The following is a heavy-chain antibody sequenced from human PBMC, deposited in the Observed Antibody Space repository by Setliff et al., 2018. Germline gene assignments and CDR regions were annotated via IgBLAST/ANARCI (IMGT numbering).Heavy chain of an antibody. CDR1: GYTFTDYY. J-gene: IGHJ3*02. CDR2: IYPGDSDT. V-gene: IGHV5-51*01. Sequence: KVSCKPSGYTFTDYYIHWVRQAPGQGLEWMGIIYPGDSDTRYSPSFQGQVTISADKSISTAYLQWSSLKASDTAMYYCASTLYYYDSSGYGAFDIWGQGTMVTVSS. CDR3: ASTLYYYDSSGYGAFDI. D-gene: IGHD3-22*01.